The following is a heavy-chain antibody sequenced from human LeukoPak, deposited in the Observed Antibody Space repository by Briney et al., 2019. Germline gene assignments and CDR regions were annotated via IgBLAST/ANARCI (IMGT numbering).Heavy chain of an antibody. Sequence: ASVKVSCKTSGYTFTSYGISWVRQAPGQRLEWIGWIVVGSGNTKYAQKFQERVTITRDMSTGTAYMELSSLRSEDTAVYYCAASGFGFGELPSYFYYYMDVWGKGTTVTISS. CDR2: IVVGSGNT. J-gene: IGHJ6*03. V-gene: IGHV1-58*02. CDR3: AASGFGFGELPSYFYYYMDV. D-gene: IGHD3-10*01. CDR1: GYTFTSYG.